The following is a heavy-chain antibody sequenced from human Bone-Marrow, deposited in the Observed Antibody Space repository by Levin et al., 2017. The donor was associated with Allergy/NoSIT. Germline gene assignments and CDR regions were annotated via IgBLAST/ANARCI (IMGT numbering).Heavy chain of an antibody. CDR1: GGSISSYY. V-gene: IGHV4-59*01. CDR2: IYYSGST. J-gene: IGHJ4*02. D-gene: IGHD4-17*01. Sequence: SETLSLTCTVSGGSISSYYWSWIRQPPGKGLEWIGYIYYSGSTNYNPSLKSRVTISVDTSKNQFSLKLSSVTAADTAVYYCASSDGDYGEYYFDYWGQGTLVTVSS. CDR3: ASSDGDYGEYYFDY.